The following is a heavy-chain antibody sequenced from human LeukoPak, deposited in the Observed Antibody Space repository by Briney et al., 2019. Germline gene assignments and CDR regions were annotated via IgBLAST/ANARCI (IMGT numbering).Heavy chain of an antibody. Sequence: PGGSLRLSCAASGFTFSSYAMSWVRQAPGKGLEWVSAISGSGGSTYYADSVKGRFTISRDNSKNTLYLRMNSLRAEDTAVYYCAKDPTNYDFWSGTDYWGQGTLVTVSS. CDR2: ISGSGGST. CDR3: AKDPTNYDFWSGTDY. J-gene: IGHJ4*02. CDR1: GFTFSSYA. V-gene: IGHV3-23*01. D-gene: IGHD3-3*01.